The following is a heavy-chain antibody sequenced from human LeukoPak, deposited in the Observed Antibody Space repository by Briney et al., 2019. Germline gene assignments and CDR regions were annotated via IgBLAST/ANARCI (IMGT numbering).Heavy chain of an antibody. CDR3: ARDRGSSSSFRHEFDP. D-gene: IGHD6-6*01. Sequence: GASVKVSCKASGYTFTSYYMHWVRQAPGQGLEWMGIINPSGGSTSYAQKFQGRVTMTSDTSTSTVYMELSSLRSEDTAVYYCARDRGSSSSFRHEFDPWGQGTLVTVSS. CDR2: INPSGGST. V-gene: IGHV1-46*01. CDR1: GYTFTSYY. J-gene: IGHJ5*02.